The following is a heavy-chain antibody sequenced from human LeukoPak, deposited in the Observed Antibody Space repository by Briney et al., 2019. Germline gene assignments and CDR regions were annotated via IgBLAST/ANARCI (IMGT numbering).Heavy chain of an antibody. J-gene: IGHJ4*02. V-gene: IGHV3-9*01. D-gene: IGHD1-26*01. CDR3: AKDIVGATKGYFDY. CDR2: ISWNSGSI. CDR1: GFTFDDYA. Sequence: PGRSLRLSCAASGFTFDDYAMHWVRQAPGKGLEWVSGISWNSGSIGYADSVKGRFTISRDNAKNSLYLQMNSLRAEDTALYYCAKDIVGATKGYFDYWGQGTLVTVSS.